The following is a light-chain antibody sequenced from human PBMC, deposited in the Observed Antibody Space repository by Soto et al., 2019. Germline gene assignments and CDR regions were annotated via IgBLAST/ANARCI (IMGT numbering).Light chain of an antibody. J-gene: IGLJ2*01. CDR2: DVG. Sequence: QSALTQPRSVSGSPGQSVVISCTGTSSDVGAYNYVSWYQQHPGKAPKLMIYDVGRRPSGVPDRFSGSKSGNTASLSISGLQGEDEADYYCSSYAGSLYVVFGGGTKLTVL. CDR3: SSYAGSLYVV. V-gene: IGLV2-11*01. CDR1: SSDVGAYNY.